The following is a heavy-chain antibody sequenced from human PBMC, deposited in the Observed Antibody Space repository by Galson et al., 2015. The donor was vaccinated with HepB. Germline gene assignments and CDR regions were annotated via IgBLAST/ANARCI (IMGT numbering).Heavy chain of an antibody. D-gene: IGHD3-10*01. CDR1: EFILSMYW. CDR2: IKEDGSVK. Sequence: SLRLSCAASEFILSMYWMNWVRQAPGKGLEWAANIKEDGSVKNYVDSVKGRFTISRDNAKNSLYLQMNSLRAEDTAIYYCARVKRGEWYSFYYYGMDVWGQGTTVTVSS. CDR3: ARVKRGEWYSFYYYGMDV. J-gene: IGHJ6*02. V-gene: IGHV3-7*05.